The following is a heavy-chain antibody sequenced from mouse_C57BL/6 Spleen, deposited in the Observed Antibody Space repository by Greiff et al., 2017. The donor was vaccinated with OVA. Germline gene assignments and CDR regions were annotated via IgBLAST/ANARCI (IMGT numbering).Heavy chain of an antibody. D-gene: IGHD2-5*01. CDR2: ISDGGSYT. J-gene: IGHJ4*01. CDR1: GFTFSSYA. V-gene: IGHV5-4*03. Sequence: DVKLVESGGGLVKPGGSLKLSCAASGFTFSSYAMSWVRQTPEKRLEWVATISDGGSYTYYPDNVKGRFTISRDNAKNNLYLQMSHLKSEDTAMYYCARASGYSNYEGFYAMDYWGQGTSVTVSS. CDR3: ARASGYSNYEGFYAMDY.